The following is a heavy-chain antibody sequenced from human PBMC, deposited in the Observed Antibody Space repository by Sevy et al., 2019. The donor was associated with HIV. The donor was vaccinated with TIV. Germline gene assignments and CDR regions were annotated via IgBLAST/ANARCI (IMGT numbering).Heavy chain of an antibody. CDR2: INTLSGGT. V-gene: IGHV1-2*02. CDR3: ARGFSGYDLLPAGFDY. CDR1: GYTFTGYY. J-gene: IGHJ4*02. D-gene: IGHD5-12*01. Sequence: ASVKVSCKASGYTFTGYYMHWVRQTPGQGLEWVGWINTLSGGTNYAQKFQGRATMTRDTSISTAYMEVTRLRSDDTAVFYYARGFSGYDLLPAGFDYWGQGTLVTVSS.